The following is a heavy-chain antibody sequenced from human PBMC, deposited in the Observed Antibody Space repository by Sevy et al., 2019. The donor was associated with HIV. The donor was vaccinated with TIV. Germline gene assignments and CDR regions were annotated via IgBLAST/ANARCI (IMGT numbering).Heavy chain of an antibody. D-gene: IGHD2-2*02. CDR1: GFTFSTYT. J-gene: IGHJ4*02. CDR3: ARAAYYCSTTSCYIDY. CDR2: ISSSSSYI. Sequence: GGSLRLSCAASGFTFSTYTMNWVRQAPGKGLEWDSSISSSSSYIYYADSVKGRFTISRDNAKNSLYLQMNSLRVEDTAVYYCARAAYYCSTTSCYIDYWGQGTLVTVSS. V-gene: IGHV3-21*01.